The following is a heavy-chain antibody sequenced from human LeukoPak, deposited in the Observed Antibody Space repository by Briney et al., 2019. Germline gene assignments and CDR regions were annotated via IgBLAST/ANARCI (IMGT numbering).Heavy chain of an antibody. J-gene: IGHJ4*02. Sequence: GGSLRLSCAASGFTFSSSWMTWVRQAPGKGLEWVASIREDGSEKTSVDSVKGRFTISRDNAKSSLYLQMDSLRAEDTAVYYCARGPTNGQAFDYWGQGTLVSVSS. CDR1: GFTFSSSW. CDR3: ARGPTNGQAFDY. D-gene: IGHD2-8*01. CDR2: IREDGSEK. V-gene: IGHV3-7*01.